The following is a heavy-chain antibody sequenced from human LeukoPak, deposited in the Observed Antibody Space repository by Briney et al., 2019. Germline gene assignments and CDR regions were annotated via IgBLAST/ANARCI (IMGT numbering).Heavy chain of an antibody. D-gene: IGHD6-13*01. Sequence: GESLKISCQVSGYSFTSYWIAWVRQMPGKGLEWMGIIYPGDSNTRYSPSFQGQVTMSVDTSINTAYLQWISLKASYTAIYSCARHPIAGGGASHSFDPWGQGTLVTVS. CDR3: ARHPIAGGGASHSFDP. V-gene: IGHV5-51*01. CDR1: GYSFTSYW. J-gene: IGHJ5*02. CDR2: IYPGDSNT.